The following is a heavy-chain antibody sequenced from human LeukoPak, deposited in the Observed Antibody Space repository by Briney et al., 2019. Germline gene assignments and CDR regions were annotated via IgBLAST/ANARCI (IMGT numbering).Heavy chain of an antibody. Sequence: PGGSLRLSCAASGFTFSSYSMNWVRQAPGKGLEWVSYISSSSSTIYYADSVKGRFTTSRDNAKNSLYLQMNSLRAEDTAVYYCARDGYCSSTSCYGFDYWGQGTLVTVSS. J-gene: IGHJ4*02. CDR1: GFTFSSYS. D-gene: IGHD2-2*03. CDR3: ARDGYCSSTSCYGFDY. V-gene: IGHV3-48*04. CDR2: ISSSSSTI.